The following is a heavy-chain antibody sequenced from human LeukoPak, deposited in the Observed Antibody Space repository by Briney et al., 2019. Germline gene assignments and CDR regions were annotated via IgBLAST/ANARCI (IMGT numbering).Heavy chain of an antibody. CDR2: INHSGST. CDR1: GGSFSGYY. V-gene: IGHV4-34*01. CDR3: ARGRRSYYYYGMDV. Sequence: PSETLSLTCAVYGGSFSGYYWSWIRQPPGKGLEWIGEINHSGSTNYNPSLKSRVTISVDTSKNQFSLKLSSVTAADTAVYYCARGRRSYYYYGMDVRGQGTTVTVSS. J-gene: IGHJ6*02.